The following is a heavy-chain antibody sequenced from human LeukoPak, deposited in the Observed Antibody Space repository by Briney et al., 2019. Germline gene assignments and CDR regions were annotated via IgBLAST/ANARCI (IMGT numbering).Heavy chain of an antibody. Sequence: GSLRLSCAASGFTFSSYWMTWVRQAPGKGLEWVANIKQDGSEKYYVDSVKGRFTVSRDNAKNSLYLQMNSLRVEDTAVYYCAREVAARRLGSWVDPWGQGTLVTVSS. CDR2: IKQDGSEK. CDR1: GFTFSSYW. V-gene: IGHV3-7*01. CDR3: AREVAARRLGSWVDP. D-gene: IGHD6-6*01. J-gene: IGHJ5*02.